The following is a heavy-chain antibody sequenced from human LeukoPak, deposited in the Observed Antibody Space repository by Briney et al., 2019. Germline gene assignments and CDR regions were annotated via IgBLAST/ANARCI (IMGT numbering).Heavy chain of an antibody. D-gene: IGHD1-26*01. J-gene: IGHJ4*02. CDR2: ISGYSGNT. Sequence: ASVKVSCKASGYIFRSYGVSWMRQAPGQGLEWMGWISGYSGNTQYAQKVQGRVTITADESTSTAYMELSSLRSEDTAVYYCARDDSGGGGVDYWGQGTLVTVSS. CDR3: ARDDSGGGGVDY. CDR1: GYIFRSYG. V-gene: IGHV1-18*01.